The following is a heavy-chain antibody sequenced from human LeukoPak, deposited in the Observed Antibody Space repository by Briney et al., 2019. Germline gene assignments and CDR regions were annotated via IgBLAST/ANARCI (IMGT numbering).Heavy chain of an antibody. CDR1: GASIRSSSYF. CDR2: IYYTGST. CDR3: ARGRYYYGSGSYYKEEWWFDP. D-gene: IGHD3-10*01. Sequence: TSETLSLTCTVSGASIRSSSYFWAWIRQSPGKGLEWIGSIYYTGSTHNNPSLKSRVTLSVDPSKNQFSLRLSSVTAADTAVYYCARGRYYYGSGSYYKEEWWFDPWGQGTLVTVSS. J-gene: IGHJ5*02. V-gene: IGHV4-39*01.